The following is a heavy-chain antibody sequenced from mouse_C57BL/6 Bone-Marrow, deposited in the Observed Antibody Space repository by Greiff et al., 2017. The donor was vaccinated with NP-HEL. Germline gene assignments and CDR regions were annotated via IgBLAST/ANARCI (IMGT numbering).Heavy chain of an antibody. CDR1: GYTFTDYA. V-gene: IGHV1-67*01. CDR3: ARRTAQATDFDY. Sequence: VQLQESGPELVRPGVSVKISCKGSGYTFTDYAMHWVKQSHAKSLEWLGVISTYYGDASYNQKFKDKATMTVDKSSSTAYMELARLTSEDSAVYYWARRTAQATDFDYWGQGTTLTVSS. J-gene: IGHJ2*01. CDR2: ISTYYGDA. D-gene: IGHD3-2*02.